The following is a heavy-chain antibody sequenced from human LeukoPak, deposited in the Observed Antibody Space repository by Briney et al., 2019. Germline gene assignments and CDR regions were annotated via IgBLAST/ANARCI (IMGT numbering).Heavy chain of an antibody. Sequence: SETLSLTCSVSGGSISSYYWSWIRLPPGKGLEWIGYIYYSGSTNYNPSLRSRVTISVDTSKNQFSLKLSSVTAADTAVYYCARFTPQGYGWGGYNRFDPWGQGTLVTVSS. J-gene: IGHJ5*02. CDR1: GGSISSYY. D-gene: IGHD3-16*01. CDR3: ARFTPQGYGWGGYNRFDP. V-gene: IGHV4-59*01. CDR2: IYYSGST.